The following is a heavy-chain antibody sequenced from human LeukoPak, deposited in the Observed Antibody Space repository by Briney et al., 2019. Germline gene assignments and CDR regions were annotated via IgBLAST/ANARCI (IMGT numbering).Heavy chain of an antibody. CDR3: ARVLLGSWDWFDP. J-gene: IGHJ5*02. CDR2: ISWNSGSI. Sequence: GGSLRLSCAASGFTFDDYAMHWVRQAPGKGLEWVSGISWNSGSIGYADSVKGRFTISRDNAKNTLYLQTNSLRAEDTAVYYCARVLLGSWDWFDPWGQGTLVTVSS. CDR1: GFTFDDYA. D-gene: IGHD3-10*01. V-gene: IGHV3-9*01.